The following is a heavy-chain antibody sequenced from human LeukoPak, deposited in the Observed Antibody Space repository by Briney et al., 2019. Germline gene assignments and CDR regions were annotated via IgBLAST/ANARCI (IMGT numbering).Heavy chain of an antibody. J-gene: IGHJ4*02. D-gene: IGHD3-16*01. CDR2: IRSKAHGGTT. V-gene: IGHV3-49*03. CDR3: SRARYYDYISANSGEKNYFDY. Sequence: GRSLRLSCSASGFDFSAYAVSWFRQAPGKGLEWVGFIRSKAHGGTTQYAASVKGRFTISRDDSKNIAFLQMNSLKPEDTAVYYCSRARYYDYISANSGEKNYFDYWGQGTLVTVSS. CDR1: GFDFSAYA.